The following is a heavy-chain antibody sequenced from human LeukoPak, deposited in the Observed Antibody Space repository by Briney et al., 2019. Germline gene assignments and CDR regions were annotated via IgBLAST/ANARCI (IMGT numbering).Heavy chain of an antibody. Sequence: GGSLRLSCAASGFSFSDYGIHWVRQAPGKGLEWVAVISFDGSNEYYADSVKGRFTISRDNSKNTLYLQMNSLRAEDTAVYYCARSSSWYYYFDYWGQGTLVTVSS. CDR2: ISFDGSNE. CDR1: GFSFSDYG. CDR3: ARSSSWYYYFDY. J-gene: IGHJ4*02. V-gene: IGHV3-30*03. D-gene: IGHD6-13*01.